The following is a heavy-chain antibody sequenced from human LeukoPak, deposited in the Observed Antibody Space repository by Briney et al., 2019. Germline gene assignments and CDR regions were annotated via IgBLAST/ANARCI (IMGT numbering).Heavy chain of an antibody. CDR2: INSGGSST. D-gene: IGHD3-3*01. Sequence: PGGSLRLSCAASGFTFSSYWRHWVRQAPGKGLVWVSRINSGGSSTSYADSVKGRFTISRDNAKNTLYLQMNSLRAEDTAVYYCARGHDFWSGYSRANWFDPWGQGTLVTVSS. CDR1: GFTFSSYW. V-gene: IGHV3-74*01. J-gene: IGHJ5*02. CDR3: ARGHDFWSGYSRANWFDP.